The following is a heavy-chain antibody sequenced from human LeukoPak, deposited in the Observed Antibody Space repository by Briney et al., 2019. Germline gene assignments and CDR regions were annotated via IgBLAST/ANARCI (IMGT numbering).Heavy chain of an antibody. CDR3: ARGDLDMNDY. CDR2: ISSSGTYV. CDR1: GFTFSTYI. J-gene: IGHJ4*02. V-gene: IGHV3-21*01. D-gene: IGHD3-16*01. Sequence: GGSLRLSCSASGFTFSTYIMNWVSQAPGKGLEWVSYISSSGTYVYYADSVKGRFTISRDNAKNSLYLQMNSLRAEDTSVYYCARGDLDMNDYWGQGTLVTVSS.